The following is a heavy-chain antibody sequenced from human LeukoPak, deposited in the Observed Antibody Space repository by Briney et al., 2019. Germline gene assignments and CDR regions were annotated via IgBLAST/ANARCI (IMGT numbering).Heavy chain of an antibody. D-gene: IGHD3-10*01. Sequence: TGGSLRLSCAASGFTFSSYWMPWVRQTPGKGLVWVSRINPDGSTTSYADSVKGRFTISRDNAKNTVYLQMNSLRAEDTAVYYCARLVPTLDYWGQGTLVTVSS. CDR2: INPDGSTT. J-gene: IGHJ4*02. CDR3: ARLVPTLDY. CDR1: GFTFSSYW. V-gene: IGHV3-74*01.